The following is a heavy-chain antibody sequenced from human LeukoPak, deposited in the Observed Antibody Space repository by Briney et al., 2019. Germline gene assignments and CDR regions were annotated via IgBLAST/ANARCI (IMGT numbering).Heavy chain of an antibody. CDR3: ARGVEPLAANTLAY. Sequence: GGSLRLSCAASGFTVITNDRTWVRQAPGKGLEWVSVLYSDGNTKYADSVQGRFTISRDNSKNTLYLEMNSLSPDDTAVYYCARGVEPLAANTLAYWGQGTLVTVSS. CDR2: LYSDGNT. CDR1: GFTVITND. J-gene: IGHJ4*02. V-gene: IGHV3-53*01. D-gene: IGHD1-14*01.